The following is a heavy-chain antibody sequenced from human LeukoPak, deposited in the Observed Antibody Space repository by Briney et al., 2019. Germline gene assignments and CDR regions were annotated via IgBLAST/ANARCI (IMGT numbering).Heavy chain of an antibody. Sequence: ASVTVSCTASGYTFTVNHMHWVRQAPGQGLEWMGWINPNSGGTNYAQKFQGRVIMTRDTSISTAYMELSRLVSDDTAVYYCARGGSTDSIHSCGGNCYFLDYWGQGTLVTVSS. V-gene: IGHV1-2*02. D-gene: IGHD2-21*02. J-gene: IGHJ4*02. CDR1: GYTFTVNH. CDR3: ARGGSTDSIHSCGGNCYFLDY. CDR2: INPNSGGT.